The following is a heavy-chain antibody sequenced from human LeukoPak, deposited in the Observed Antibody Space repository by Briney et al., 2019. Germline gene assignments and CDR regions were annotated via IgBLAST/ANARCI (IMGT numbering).Heavy chain of an antibody. V-gene: IGHV1-24*01. J-gene: IGHJ5*02. CDR3: ATLPPWLGYCSSTSCHINP. D-gene: IGHD2-2*02. Sequence: ASVKVSCKVSGYTLTELSMHWVRQAPGKGLEWMGGFDPEDGETIYAQKFQGRVTMTEDTSTDTAYMELSSLRSEDTAVYYCATLPPWLGYCSSTSCHINPWGQGTLVTVSS. CDR1: GYTLTELS. CDR2: FDPEDGET.